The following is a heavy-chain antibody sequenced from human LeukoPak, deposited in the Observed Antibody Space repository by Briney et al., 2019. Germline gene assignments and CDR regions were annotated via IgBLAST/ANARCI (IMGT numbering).Heavy chain of an antibody. CDR2: IYYSGST. V-gene: IGHV4-39*07. D-gene: IGHD6-13*01. CDR1: GGSISSHY. J-gene: IGHJ4*02. Sequence: SETLSLTCTVSGGSISSHYWGWIRQPPGKGLEWIGSIYYSGSTYYNPSLKSRVTISVDTSKNQFSLKLSSVTAADTAVYYCARGGSSSWNSFDYWGQGTLVTVSS. CDR3: ARGGSSSWNSFDY.